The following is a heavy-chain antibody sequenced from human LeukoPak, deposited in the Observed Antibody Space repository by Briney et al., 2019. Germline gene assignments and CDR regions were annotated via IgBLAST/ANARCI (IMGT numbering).Heavy chain of an antibody. V-gene: IGHV3-48*03. D-gene: IGHD7-27*01. J-gene: IGHJ4*02. CDR1: GFTFSSYE. Sequence: GGSLRLSCAAPGFTFSSYEMNWVRQAPGKGLEWVSYISSSGSTIYYADSVKGRFTISRDNAKNSLYLQMNSLRAEDTAVYYCARMLGILDYWGQGTLVTVSS. CDR3: ARMLGILDY. CDR2: ISSSGSTI.